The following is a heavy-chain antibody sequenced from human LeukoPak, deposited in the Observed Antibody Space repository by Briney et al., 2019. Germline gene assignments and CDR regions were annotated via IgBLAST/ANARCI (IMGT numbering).Heavy chain of an antibody. Sequence: SSVKVSCKTSGGTFTSYVITWVRQAPGQGLEWMGKIIPISGTTNYAQKFQGRVTFTADESTSTAYMELSSLRSEDTALYYCARKLRLGGNWFDPWGQGTLVTVSS. CDR2: IIPISGTT. CDR3: ARKLRLGGNWFDP. V-gene: IGHV1-69*15. CDR1: GGTFTSYV. D-gene: IGHD1-26*01. J-gene: IGHJ5*02.